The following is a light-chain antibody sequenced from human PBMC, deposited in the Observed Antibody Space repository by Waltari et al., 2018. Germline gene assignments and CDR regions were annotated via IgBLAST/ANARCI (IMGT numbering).Light chain of an antibody. Sequence: QSALPQPASVSGSPGQSITISCTGSSTDLGSSTLVSWYQHHPDNAPKLLISEGTERPSGISHRFSGSKSGNTASLTISKLQAEDEADYYCFSYADGRSLVFGGGTKLTVL. CDR1: STDLGSSTL. J-gene: IGLJ2*01. CDR2: EGT. CDR3: FSYADGRSLV. V-gene: IGLV2-23*01.